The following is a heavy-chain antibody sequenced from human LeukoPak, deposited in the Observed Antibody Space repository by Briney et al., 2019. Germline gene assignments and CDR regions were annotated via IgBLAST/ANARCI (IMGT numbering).Heavy chain of an antibody. V-gene: IGHV3-20*04. J-gene: IGHJ4*02. CDR2: IVRNGGGT. Sequence: PGGSLRLSCVASGFTFDDYGMSWVRQVPGKGLEWVSGIVRNGGGTGYADSVKGRFTISRDNAENSLYLQMHSLRADDTALYYCVSGCRGGPFDYGGQGTLVTVSS. D-gene: IGHD1-26*01. CDR1: GFTFDDYG. CDR3: VSGCRGGPFDY.